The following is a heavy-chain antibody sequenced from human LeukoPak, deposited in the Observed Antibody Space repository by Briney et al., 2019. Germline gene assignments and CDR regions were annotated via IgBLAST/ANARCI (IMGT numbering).Heavy chain of an antibody. V-gene: IGHV3-48*03. Sequence: QPGRSERLLCAPSGFTFSSCEMIWVRQAPGKGLVWLSYISSSGSNIFCADSVEGRFTISRDIAKNSMYLQMNSLRAEDTAIYYCARDPGMTNYAENHWFDLWGQGTLVTVSS. CDR3: ARDPGMTNYAENHWFDL. J-gene: IGHJ5*02. D-gene: IGHD1-7*01. CDR1: GFTFSSCE. CDR2: ISSSGSNI.